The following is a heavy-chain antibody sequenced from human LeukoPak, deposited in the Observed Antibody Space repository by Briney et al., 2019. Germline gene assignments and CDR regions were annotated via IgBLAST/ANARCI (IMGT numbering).Heavy chain of an antibody. Sequence: GGSLRLSCAASGFTFSSYGMHWVRQAPGKGLEWVAVISYDGSNKYYADSVKGRFTISRDNSKNTLYLQMNSLRAEDTAVYYCAKDSHLEMATIYLNWYFDLWGRGTLVTVSS. CDR3: AKDSHLEMATIYLNWYFDL. V-gene: IGHV3-30*18. CDR1: GFTFSSYG. D-gene: IGHD5-24*01. CDR2: ISYDGSNK. J-gene: IGHJ2*01.